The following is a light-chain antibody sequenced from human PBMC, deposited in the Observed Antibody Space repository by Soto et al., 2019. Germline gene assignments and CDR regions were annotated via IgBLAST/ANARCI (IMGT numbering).Light chain of an antibody. CDR2: DAS. Sequence: EIVLTQSPDTLSLSPGERATLSCRASQSVRNNYLAWYQQKPGQAPRFLIFDASSRATGIPDRFSGSGSGTDFTLTISRLEPEDCVVYYCQQYGSTPLTFGGGTKVDIK. CDR3: QQYGSTPLT. J-gene: IGKJ4*01. V-gene: IGKV3-20*01. CDR1: QSVRNNY.